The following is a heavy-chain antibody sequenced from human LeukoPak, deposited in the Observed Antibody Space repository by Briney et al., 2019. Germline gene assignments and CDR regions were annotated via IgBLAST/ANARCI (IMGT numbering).Heavy chain of an antibody. CDR2: ISGAGSTI. D-gene: IGHD3-22*01. CDR1: GFTFTSYD. V-gene: IGHV3-48*03. Sequence: AGSLSLACAVSGFTFTSYDMNWVRQAPGKGLEWVSYISGAGSTINFADSVKGRFTISRDNAKNSLSLPMNSLRAEDTAVYYCAKNSYESRGYYYFDYWRQGTLVTVSS. J-gene: IGHJ4*02. CDR3: AKNSYESRGYYYFDY.